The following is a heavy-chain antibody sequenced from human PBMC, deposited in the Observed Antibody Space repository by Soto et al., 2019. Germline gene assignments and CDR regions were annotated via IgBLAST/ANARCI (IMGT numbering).Heavy chain of an antibody. Sequence: ASVKVSCKASGGTFSSYAISWVRQAPGQGLEWMGGIIPIFGTANYAQKFQGRVTITADESTSTAYMELSSLRSEDTAVYCCARSLRWGGAFDIWGQGTMVTVSS. J-gene: IGHJ3*02. CDR3: ARSLRWGGAFDI. CDR1: GGTFSSYA. CDR2: IIPIFGTA. D-gene: IGHD1-26*01. V-gene: IGHV1-69*13.